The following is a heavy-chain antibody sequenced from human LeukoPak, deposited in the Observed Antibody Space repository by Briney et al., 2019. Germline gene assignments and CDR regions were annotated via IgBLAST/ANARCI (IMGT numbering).Heavy chain of an antibody. CDR3: ARGGLVGATYFDY. D-gene: IGHD1-26*01. J-gene: IGHJ4*02. V-gene: IGHV3-30*04. CDR2: ISYDGSNK. CDR1: GFTFSSYA. Sequence: GGSLRLSCAASGFTFSSYAMHWVRQAPGKGLEWVAVISYDGSNKYYADSVKGRFTISGDNSKNTLYLQMNSLRAEDTAAYYCARGGLVGATYFDYWGQGTLVTVST.